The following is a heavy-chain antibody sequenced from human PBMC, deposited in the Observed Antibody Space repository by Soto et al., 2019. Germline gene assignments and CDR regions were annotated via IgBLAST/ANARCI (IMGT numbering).Heavy chain of an antibody. CDR2: ISDSGDRT. CDR1: GVTLRMSA. Sequence: ESGGGLVQPGGSLRLSCASSGVTLRMSAVNWVRQSPGTGRDWVSAISDSGDRTYYADSVKGQFTISRDRSKNTVSLRMDSPRAEATAVYYSAKDRGIIVKAGDAFDVWGQGTKVTVSS. J-gene: IGHJ3*01. V-gene: IGHV3-23*01. CDR3: AKDRGIIVKAGDAFDV. D-gene: IGHD3-16*02.